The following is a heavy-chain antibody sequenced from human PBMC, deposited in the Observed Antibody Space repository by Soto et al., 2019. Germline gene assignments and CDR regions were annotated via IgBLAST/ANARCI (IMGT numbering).Heavy chain of an antibody. Sequence: SETLSLTCAVSGVTISSGGYCWSWLRQPRGKGLEWIGYIYHSGSTYYNPSLKSRVTLSVDTSKTQFSLKLSSVTAADTAVYYCASERNIVVVPAATPVDYWGQGTLLTVSS. CDR2: IYHSGST. CDR3: ASERNIVVVPAATPVDY. J-gene: IGHJ4*02. D-gene: IGHD2-2*01. CDR1: GVTISSGGYC. V-gene: IGHV4-30-2*01.